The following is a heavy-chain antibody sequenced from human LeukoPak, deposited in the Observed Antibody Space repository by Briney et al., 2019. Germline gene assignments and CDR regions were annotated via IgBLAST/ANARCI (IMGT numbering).Heavy chain of an antibody. Sequence: SETLSLTCTVTGGSISSYYWSWIRQPPEKGLEWIGYIYYSGSTNYNPSLKGRGTISVDTSKNQFSLKLSSVTAADTAVYYCARESSSCYFYAFDIWRQGTMVTVSS. J-gene: IGHJ3*02. D-gene: IGHD3-22*01. CDR2: IYYSGST. CDR3: ARESSSCYFYAFDI. V-gene: IGHV4-59*01. CDR1: GGSISSYY.